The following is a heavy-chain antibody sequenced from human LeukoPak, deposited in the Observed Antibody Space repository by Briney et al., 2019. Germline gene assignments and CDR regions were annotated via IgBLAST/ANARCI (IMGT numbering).Heavy chain of an antibody. J-gene: IGHJ4*02. CDR3: ARANGYYYDSSGYLGY. Sequence: LGGSLGLSWAASGFTFISNYMSWVRQAPGKGLEWVSVIYSGGSTYYADSVKGRFTISRDNSKNTLYLQMNSLRAEDTAVYYCARANGYYYDSSGYLGYWGQGTLVTVSS. V-gene: IGHV3-66*01. D-gene: IGHD3-22*01. CDR1: GFTFISNY. CDR2: IYSGGST.